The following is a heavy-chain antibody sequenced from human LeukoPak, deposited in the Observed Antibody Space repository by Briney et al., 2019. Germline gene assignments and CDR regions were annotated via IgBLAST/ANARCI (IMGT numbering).Heavy chain of an antibody. CDR3: AKDRDGYSSSSPFDY. CDR1: GFTFSSYA. CDR2: ISGSGGST. J-gene: IGHJ4*02. V-gene: IGHV3-23*01. D-gene: IGHD6-6*01. Sequence: PGGSLRLSCAASGFTFSSYAMSWVRQAPGKGLEWVSAISGSGGSTYYADSVKGRFTISRDNSKNTLYLQMNSLRAEDTAVYYCAKDRDGYSSSSPFDYWGQGTLVTVSS.